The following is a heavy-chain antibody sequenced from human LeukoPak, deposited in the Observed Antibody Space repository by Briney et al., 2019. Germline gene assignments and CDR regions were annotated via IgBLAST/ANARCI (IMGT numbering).Heavy chain of an antibody. Sequence: GGSLRLSCAASGFTFSSYAMTWVRQAPGKGLDWVSIIVADAGDIEYADSVKGRFTVSRDNSKNTLYLQMNSLRVDDTAVYYCAKGVGRGAPNGRVFDSWGQGTLVTVSS. V-gene: IGHV3-23*01. CDR3: AKGVGRGAPNGRVFDS. J-gene: IGHJ4*02. CDR1: GFTFSSYA. CDR2: IVADAGDI. D-gene: IGHD1-26*01.